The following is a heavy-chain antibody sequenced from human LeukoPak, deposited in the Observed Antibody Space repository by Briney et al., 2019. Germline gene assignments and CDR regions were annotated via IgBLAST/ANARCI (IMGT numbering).Heavy chain of an antibody. CDR2: IYSDGST. CDR1: GFTVSTNY. V-gene: IGHV3-53*01. Sequence: PGGSLRLSCAASGFTVSTNYMYWVRRAPGKGLEWVSAIYSDGSTFYADSVKGRFTISRDNSKNTLYLQMNSLRAEDTAVYYCARGYNWNDRLDYWGQGTLVTVSS. J-gene: IGHJ4*02. CDR3: ARGYNWNDRLDY. D-gene: IGHD1-1*01.